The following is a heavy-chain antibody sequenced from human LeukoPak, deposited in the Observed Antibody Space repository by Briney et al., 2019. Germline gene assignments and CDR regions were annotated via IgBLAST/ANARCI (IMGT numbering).Heavy chain of an antibody. V-gene: IGHV3-23*01. CDR1: GFTFSSYA. CDR3: ARDRTDYGDYELLDAFDI. D-gene: IGHD4-17*01. Sequence: GGSLRLSCAASGFTFSSYAMSWVRQAPGKGLEWVSAISGSGGSTYYADSVKGRFTISRDNSKNTLYLQMNSLRDEDTAVYYCARDRTDYGDYELLDAFDIWGQGTMVTVSS. J-gene: IGHJ3*02. CDR2: ISGSGGST.